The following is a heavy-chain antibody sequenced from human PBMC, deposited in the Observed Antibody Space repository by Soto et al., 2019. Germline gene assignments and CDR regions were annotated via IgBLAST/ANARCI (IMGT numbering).Heavy chain of an antibody. J-gene: IGHJ6*02. Sequence: QLQLQESGSGLVKPSQTLSLTCAVSGGSISSGGYSWTWIRQPPGRGLEWIGYIYHSGSSYYNPSLRSRVTISVDRSKNQFSLRLSSVTAAATAVYYCARAHYGDYGYGMDVWGQGTTFTVSS. V-gene: IGHV4-30-2*01. CDR1: GGSISSGGYS. CDR3: ARAHYGDYGYGMDV. CDR2: IYHSGSS. D-gene: IGHD4-17*01.